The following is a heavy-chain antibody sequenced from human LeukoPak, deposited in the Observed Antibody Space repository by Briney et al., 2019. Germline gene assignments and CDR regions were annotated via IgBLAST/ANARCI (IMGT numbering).Heavy chain of an antibody. D-gene: IGHD4-23*01. Sequence: PSETLSLTCTVSGGSISSYYWSWIRQPPGKGLEWIGYIYYSGSTNYNPSLKSRVTISVNTSKNQFSLKLSSVTAADTAVYYCARHSPAWGVVNPMFDYWGQGTLVTVSS. CDR1: GGSISSYY. CDR3: ARHSPAWGVVNPMFDY. J-gene: IGHJ4*02. V-gene: IGHV4-59*08. CDR2: IYYSGST.